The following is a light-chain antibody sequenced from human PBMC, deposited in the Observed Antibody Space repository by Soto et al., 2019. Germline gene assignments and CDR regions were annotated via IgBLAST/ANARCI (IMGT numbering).Light chain of an antibody. CDR2: EVS. CDR1: SSDVGGYNY. V-gene: IGLV2-14*01. Sequence: QSALTQPASVSGSPGQSITISCTGTSSDVGGYNYVSWYQQHPGKAPKLIIYEVSNRPSGVSNRFSGSKSGNTASLTISGLHAEDEADYYCHSYTRNSTGVFGTGTKLTVL. CDR3: HSYTRNSTGV. J-gene: IGLJ1*01.